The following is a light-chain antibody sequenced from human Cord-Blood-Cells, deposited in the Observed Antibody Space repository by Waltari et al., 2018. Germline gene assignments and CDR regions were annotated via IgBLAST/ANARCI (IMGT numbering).Light chain of an antibody. CDR2: GKN. CDR3: NSRDSSGNHVV. Sequence: SSELTQDPAVSVALGQKVRITCQGDSPRSYYASWYQQKPGQAPVLVIYGKNNRPSGIPDRFSGSSSGNTASLTITGAQAEDEADYYCNSRDSSGNHVVFGGGTKLTVL. J-gene: IGLJ2*01. V-gene: IGLV3-19*01. CDR1: SPRSYY.